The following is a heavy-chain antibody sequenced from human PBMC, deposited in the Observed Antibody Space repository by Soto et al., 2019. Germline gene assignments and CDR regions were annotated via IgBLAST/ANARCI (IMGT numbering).Heavy chain of an antibody. D-gene: IGHD3-22*01. CDR2: ISSSSSYT. J-gene: IGHJ5*02. CDR3: ATGQYYYDSSAYYYA. Sequence: QVQLVESGGGLVKPGGSLRLSCAASGFTFSDYYMSWIRQAPGKGLEWISYISSSSSYTNSADSVKGRFTISRDNAKNSLYLQMNSLRAEDTAMYYCATGQYYYDSSAYYYAWGQGTLATVSS. V-gene: IGHV3-11*05. CDR1: GFTFSDYY.